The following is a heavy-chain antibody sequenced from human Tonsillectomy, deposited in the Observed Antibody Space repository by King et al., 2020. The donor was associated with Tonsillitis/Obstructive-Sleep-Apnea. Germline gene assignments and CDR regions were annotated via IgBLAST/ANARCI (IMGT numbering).Heavy chain of an antibody. V-gene: IGHV3-23*04. CDR2: ISGSGGGT. J-gene: IGHJ6*03. D-gene: IGHD2-8*02. CDR1: GFIVRHYA. CDR3: AKDSTGQYYYYKDV. Sequence: VQLVESGGGLVQPGGSLRLSCAASGFIVRHYAMSWVRQAPGKGLEWGSSISGSGGGTFYADSGKGRFTISRDRVKNTLYLQMNDLRAEDTALYYCAKDSTGQYYYYKDVWGKGTTVTVSS.